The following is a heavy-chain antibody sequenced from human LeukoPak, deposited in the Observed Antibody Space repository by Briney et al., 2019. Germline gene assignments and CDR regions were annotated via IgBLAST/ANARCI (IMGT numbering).Heavy chain of an antibody. D-gene: IGHD3-10*01. CDR2: ISTYNGNT. V-gene: IGHV1-18*01. J-gene: IGHJ4*02. CDR1: GYTFTNYG. Sequence: ASVKVSCKASGYTFTNYGITWVRQAPGQGLEWMGWISTYNGNTNYAQKVQGRVTMTTDTSTSTAYMELRSLRSDDTAVYYCARDRLSHVRGILRGVFDYWGQGPLITVSS. CDR3: ARDRLSHVRGILRGVFDY.